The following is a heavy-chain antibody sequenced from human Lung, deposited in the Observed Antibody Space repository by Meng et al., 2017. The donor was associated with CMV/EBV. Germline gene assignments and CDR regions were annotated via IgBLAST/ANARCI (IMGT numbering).Heavy chain of an antibody. V-gene: IGHV3-7*01. CDR2: IKQDGSEK. J-gene: IGHJ3*02. D-gene: IGHD3-10*01. Sequence: ESXKISCAASGFTFSSYWMSWVRQAPGKGLEWVANIKQDGSEKYYVDSVKGRFTISRDNAKNSLYLQMNSLRAEDTAVYYCASPRRGAFDIWGQGIMVTVS. CDR1: GFTFSSYW. CDR3: ASPRRGAFDI.